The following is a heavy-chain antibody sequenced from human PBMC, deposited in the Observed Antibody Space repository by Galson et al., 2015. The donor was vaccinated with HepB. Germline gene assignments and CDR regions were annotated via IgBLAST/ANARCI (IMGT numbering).Heavy chain of an antibody. Sequence: SLRLSCAASGFTFSDYYMSWIRQAPGKGLEWVSYISSSSSYTNYADSVKGRFTISRDNAKNSLYLQMNSLRAEDTAVYYCARDYYDSSGSFDYWGQGTLVTVSS. CDR2: ISSSSSYT. CDR1: GFTFSDYY. D-gene: IGHD3-22*01. V-gene: IGHV3-11*05. J-gene: IGHJ4*02. CDR3: ARDYYDSSGSFDY.